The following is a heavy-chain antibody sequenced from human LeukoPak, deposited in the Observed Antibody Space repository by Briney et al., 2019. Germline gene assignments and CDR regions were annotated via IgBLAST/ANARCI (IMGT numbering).Heavy chain of an antibody. CDR3: ARAEEIIVTTTSNWFDP. CDR2: IYHSGST. Sequence: SETLSLTCTVSGYSISSGYYWGWVRQPPGKGLEWIGSIYHSGSTYYNPSLKSRVTISVDTSKNQFSLKLSSVTAADTAVYYCARAEEIIVTTTSNWFDPWGQGTLVTVSS. J-gene: IGHJ5*02. CDR1: GYSISSGYY. D-gene: IGHD5-12*01. V-gene: IGHV4-38-2*02.